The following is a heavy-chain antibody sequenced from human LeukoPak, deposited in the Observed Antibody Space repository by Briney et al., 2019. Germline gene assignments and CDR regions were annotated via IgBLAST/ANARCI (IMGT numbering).Heavy chain of an antibody. CDR2: ISYDGSNK. CDR1: GFTFSSYA. Sequence: PGGSLRLSCAATGFTFSSYAMHWVRQAPGKGLEWVAVISYDGSNKYYADSVKGRFTISRDNSKNTLYLQMNSLRAEDTAVYYCARDRRQQLVGDFDYWGQGTLVSVSS. CDR3: ARDRRQQLVGDFDY. J-gene: IGHJ4*02. D-gene: IGHD6-13*01. V-gene: IGHV3-30*04.